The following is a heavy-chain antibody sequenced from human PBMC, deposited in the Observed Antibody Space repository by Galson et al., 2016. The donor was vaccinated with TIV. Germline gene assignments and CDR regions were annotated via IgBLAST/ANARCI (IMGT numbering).Heavy chain of an antibody. D-gene: IGHD1-7*01. CDR2: AGLRDDT. Sequence: SLRLSCAASGFIFSKADMHWVSQVKGKGLEWVASAGLRDDTYYAESMRGRFTIFRVNAQNSVYLQMNSLRVEDAAMYYCAKGLKGTPGIDYNMDVWGQGTTVTVSS. CDR1: GFIFSKAD. CDR3: AKGLKGTPGIDYNMDV. V-gene: IGHV3-13*01. J-gene: IGHJ6*02.